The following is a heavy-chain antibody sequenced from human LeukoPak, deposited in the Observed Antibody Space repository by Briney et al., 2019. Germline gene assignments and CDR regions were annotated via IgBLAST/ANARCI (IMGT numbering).Heavy chain of an antibody. V-gene: IGHV3-23*01. D-gene: IGHD1-26*01. J-gene: IGHJ4*02. CDR2: IGIDVRDS. CDR1: GFTFSNYV. CDR3: TRRVGGTPDY. Sequence: GGSLRFSCAASGFTFSNYVMTWVGQAPGKGLEWVSAIGIDVRDSDYADSVKGRFTISRDNSKNTVYLQMNSLRAEDTGLYYCTRRVGGTPDYWGLGTLVTVSS.